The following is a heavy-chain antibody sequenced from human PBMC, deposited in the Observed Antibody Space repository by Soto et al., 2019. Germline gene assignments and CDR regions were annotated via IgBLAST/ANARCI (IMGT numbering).Heavy chain of an antibody. V-gene: IGHV1-58*01. D-gene: IGHD4-17*01. J-gene: IGHJ4*02. CDR2: IVVASGNT. CDR3: AAANTVTTFDY. CDR1: GFTFSSSA. Sequence: GASVKVSCKASGFTFSSSAVQWVRQARGQRLEWIGWIVVASGNTNYAQKFQERATITRDMSTSTAYMELSSLRSEDTAVYYCAAANTVTTFDYWGQGTQVTVSS.